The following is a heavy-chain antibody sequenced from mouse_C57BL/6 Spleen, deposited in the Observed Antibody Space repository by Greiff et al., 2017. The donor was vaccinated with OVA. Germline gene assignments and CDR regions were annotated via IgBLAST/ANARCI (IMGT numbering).Heavy chain of an antibody. CDR2: IHPNSGST. Sequence: VQLQQPGAELVKPGASVTLSCKASGYTFTSYWMHWVKQRPGQGLEWIGMIHPNSGSTNYNEKFKSKATLTVDKSSSTAYMQLSSLTSEDSAVYYCAREGDFITTVVADYWGQGTTLTVSS. J-gene: IGHJ2*01. V-gene: IGHV1-64*01. CDR1: GYTFTSYW. CDR3: AREGDFITTVVADY. D-gene: IGHD1-1*01.